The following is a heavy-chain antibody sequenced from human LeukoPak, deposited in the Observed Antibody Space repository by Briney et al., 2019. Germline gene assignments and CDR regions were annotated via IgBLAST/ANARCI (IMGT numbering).Heavy chain of an antibody. CDR1: GYTFTSYG. CDR2: ISAYNGNT. Sequence: ASVKVSCKASGYTFTSYGISWVRQAPGQGLEWMGWISAYNGNTNYAQKLQGRVTMTTDTSTSTAYMELRSLRSDDTAVYYCARVVWSGPMGYCSGGSCPTYDYWGQGTLVTVSS. V-gene: IGHV1-18*01. CDR3: ARVVWSGPMGYCSGGSCPTYDY. J-gene: IGHJ4*02. D-gene: IGHD2-15*01.